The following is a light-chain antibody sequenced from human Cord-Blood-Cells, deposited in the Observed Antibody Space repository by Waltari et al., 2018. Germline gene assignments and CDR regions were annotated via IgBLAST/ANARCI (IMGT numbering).Light chain of an antibody. CDR2: DDS. Sequence: QSALTQPASVSGSPGQSTPLSCTGTRSDVGGYNYVSWSQQHPGKAPKRMIYDDSIRPSGVSNRFSGSKSGNTASLTISGLQAEDEADYYCSSYTSSSNVVFGGGTKLTVL. J-gene: IGLJ2*01. CDR3: SSYTSSSNVV. V-gene: IGLV2-14*01. CDR1: RSDVGGYNY.